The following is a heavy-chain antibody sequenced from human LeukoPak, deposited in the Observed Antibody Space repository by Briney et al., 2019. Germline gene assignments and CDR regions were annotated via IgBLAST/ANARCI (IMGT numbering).Heavy chain of an antibody. CDR1: GFTFGSYS. D-gene: IGHD1-26*01. Sequence: GGSLRLSCAASGFTFGSYSMNWVRQAPGKGLDWVSSISSGSDSIFYADSVRDRFTISRDNAKNSLYLQMNSLRAEDTAVYYCARDLVGAIADAFDIWGQGTMVTVSS. CDR2: ISSGSDSI. J-gene: IGHJ3*02. V-gene: IGHV3-21*01. CDR3: ARDLVGAIADAFDI.